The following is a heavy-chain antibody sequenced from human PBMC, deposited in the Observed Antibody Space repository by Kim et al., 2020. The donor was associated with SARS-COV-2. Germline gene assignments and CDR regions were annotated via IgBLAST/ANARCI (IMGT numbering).Heavy chain of an antibody. CDR3: ARGNSDTYYDILTGYYNFDY. V-gene: IGHV4-39*01. CDR2: IYYSGST. D-gene: IGHD3-9*01. CDR1: GGSISSSSYY. J-gene: IGHJ4*02. Sequence: SETLSLTCTVSGGSISSSSYYWGWIRQPPGKGLEWIGSIYYSGSTYYNPSLKSRVTISVDTSKNQFSLKLSSVTAADTAVYYCARGNSDTYYDILTGYYNFDYWGQGTLVTVSS.